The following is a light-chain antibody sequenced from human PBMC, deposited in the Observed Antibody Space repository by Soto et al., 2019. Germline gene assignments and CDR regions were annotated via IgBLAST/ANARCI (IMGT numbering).Light chain of an antibody. CDR2: AAS. V-gene: IGKV1-39*01. J-gene: IGKJ2*01. Sequence: DIQMTQSPSSLSASVGDTVTITCRASQSISVHLNWYQQKPGKVPKLLIYAASNLQSGVPSSFSGSGSATDFALTISSLPPDDFATYYCQQSYITPYTFGQGTKLQIK. CDR1: QSISVH. CDR3: QQSYITPYT.